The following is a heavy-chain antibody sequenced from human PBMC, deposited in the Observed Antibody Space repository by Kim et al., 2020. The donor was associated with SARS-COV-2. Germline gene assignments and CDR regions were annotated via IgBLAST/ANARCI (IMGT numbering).Heavy chain of an antibody. Sequence: ASVKVSCKASGYTFTGYYMHWVRQAPGQGLEWMGRINPNSGGTNYAQKFQGRVTMTRDTSISTAYMELSRLRSDDTAVYYCARTRGGRETATDYWGQGTLVTVSS. J-gene: IGHJ4*02. V-gene: IGHV1-2*06. CDR3: ARTRGGRETATDY. CDR1: GYTFTGYY. D-gene: IGHD5-18*01. CDR2: INPNSGGT.